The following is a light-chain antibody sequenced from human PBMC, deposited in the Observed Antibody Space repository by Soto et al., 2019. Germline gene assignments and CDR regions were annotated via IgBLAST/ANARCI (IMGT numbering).Light chain of an antibody. J-gene: IGKJ3*01. CDR1: QSVSSY. CDR2: DAS. V-gene: IGKV3-11*01. Sequence: EIVLTQSPATLSLSPGERATLSCRASQSVSSYLAWYQQKPGQAPRLLIYDASNRATGIPARFSVSGSGTDFTLTISSLEPEDFAVYYCQQRSNWPHITFGPGTKVDIK. CDR3: QQRSNWPHIT.